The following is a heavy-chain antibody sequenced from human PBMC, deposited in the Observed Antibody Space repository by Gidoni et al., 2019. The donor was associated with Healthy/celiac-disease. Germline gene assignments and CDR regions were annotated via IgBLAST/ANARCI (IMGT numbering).Heavy chain of an antibody. D-gene: IGHD3-22*01. CDR1: GGSISRSNW. CDR3: ARGSYYYDSSGYYYFDY. Sequence: QVQLQESGPGLVKPSGTLTLTCAVPGGSISRSNWWSWVRQPPGKGLEWIGAIYHSGSTNYNPSLKSRVTISVDKSKNQFSLKLSSVTAADTAVYYCARGSYYYDSSGYYYFDYWGQGTLVTVSS. V-gene: IGHV4-4*02. CDR2: IYHSGST. J-gene: IGHJ4*02.